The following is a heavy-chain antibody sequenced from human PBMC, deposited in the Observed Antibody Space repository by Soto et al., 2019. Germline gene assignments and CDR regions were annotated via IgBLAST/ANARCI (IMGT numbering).Heavy chain of an antibody. CDR2: IYYSGST. CDR1: GGSISSYY. Sequence: PSETLSLTCTVSGGSISSYYWSWIRQPPGKGLEWIGYIYYSGSTNYNPSLKSRVTISVDTSKNQFSLKLSSVTAADTAVYYCARDFQMITFGGVIGRAFDIWGQGTMVTVSS. CDR3: ARDFQMITFGGVIGRAFDI. V-gene: IGHV4-59*01. D-gene: IGHD3-16*02. J-gene: IGHJ3*02.